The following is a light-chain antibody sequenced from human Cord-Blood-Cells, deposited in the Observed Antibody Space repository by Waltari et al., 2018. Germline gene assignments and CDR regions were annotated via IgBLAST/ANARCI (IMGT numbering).Light chain of an antibody. CDR1: QDISNY. Sequence: DIQMTQSPSSLSASVGDRVTITCQASQDISNYLNWYQQKPGKAPKLLIYDASNLETGVPSRFSGSGSGTDFTFTISSLQPEVIATYYCQQYDNLTFGGGTKVEIK. V-gene: IGKV1-33*01. CDR3: QQYDNLT. CDR2: DAS. J-gene: IGKJ4*01.